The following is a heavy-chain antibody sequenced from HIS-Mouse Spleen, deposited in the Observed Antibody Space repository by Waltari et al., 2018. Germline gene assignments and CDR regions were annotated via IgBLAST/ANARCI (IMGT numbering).Heavy chain of an antibody. CDR2: IYYSGST. CDR1: GGSISSSSYC. V-gene: IGHV4-39*07. Sequence: QLQLQESAPGLVKPSETLSLTCTVSGGSISSSSYCCGWIRQPPGKGLEWIGSIYYSGSTYYNPSLKSRVTISVDTSKNQFSLKLSSVTAADTAVYYCAREIPYSSSWYDWYFDLWGRGTLVTVSS. CDR3: AREIPYSSSWYDWYFDL. J-gene: IGHJ2*01. D-gene: IGHD6-13*01.